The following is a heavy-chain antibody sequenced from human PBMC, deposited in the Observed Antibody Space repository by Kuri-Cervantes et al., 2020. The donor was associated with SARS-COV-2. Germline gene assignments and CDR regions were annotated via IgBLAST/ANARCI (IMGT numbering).Heavy chain of an antibody. J-gene: IGHJ5*02. CDR1: GGTFSSYA. CDR3: ARVADIVVVPAAMVLDP. CDR2: IIPFFGTA. Sequence: SVKVSCKASGGTFSSYAITWVRQAPGQGLEWMGGIIPFFGTANYAQKFQGRVTITADESTSTAYMELSSLRSEDTAVYYCARVADIVVVPAAMVLDPWSQGTLVTVSS. V-gene: IGHV1-69*13. D-gene: IGHD2-2*01.